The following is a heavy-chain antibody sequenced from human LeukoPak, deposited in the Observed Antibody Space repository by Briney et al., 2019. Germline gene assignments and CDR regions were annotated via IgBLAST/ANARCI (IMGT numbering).Heavy chain of an antibody. CDR2: IYSGGST. CDR1: GFTVSSNY. Sequence: PGGSLRLSCAASGFTVSSNYMSWVRQAPGKGLEWVSVIYSGGSTYYADSVKGRFTISRDNSKNTLYLQMNSLRAEDTALYYCARVREGETFYYYAMDVWGQGTTVTVSS. J-gene: IGHJ6*02. D-gene: IGHD5-24*01. CDR3: ARVREGETFYYYAMDV. V-gene: IGHV3-66*01.